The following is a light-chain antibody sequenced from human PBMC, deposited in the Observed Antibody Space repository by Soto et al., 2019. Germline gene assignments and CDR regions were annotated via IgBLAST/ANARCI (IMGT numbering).Light chain of an antibody. J-gene: IGLJ1*01. V-gene: IGLV2-14*01. Sequence: QSVLTQPASVSGSPGQSITISCTGTSSDVGRYNHVSWYQHHPGKAPKFIISEVSNRPSGVSNRFSGSKSGYTASLTISGLQAEDEADYYCTSHTSGDFRVFGTGTKVTVL. CDR1: SSDVGRYNH. CDR2: EVS. CDR3: TSHTSGDFRV.